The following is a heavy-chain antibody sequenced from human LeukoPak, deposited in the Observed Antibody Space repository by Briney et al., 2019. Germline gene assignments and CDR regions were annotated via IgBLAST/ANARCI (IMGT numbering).Heavy chain of an antibody. J-gene: IGHJ4*02. D-gene: IGHD3-22*01. CDR1: GGSISSGGYY. Sequence: SETMSLTCTVSGGSISSGGYYWSWIRQHPGKGLEWIGYIYYSGSTYYNPSLKSRVTISVDTSKNQFSLKLSSVTAADTAVYYCARVSPDSSGYYHGAHDYWGQGTLVTVSS. CDR2: IYYSGST. V-gene: IGHV4-31*03. CDR3: ARVSPDSSGYYHGAHDY.